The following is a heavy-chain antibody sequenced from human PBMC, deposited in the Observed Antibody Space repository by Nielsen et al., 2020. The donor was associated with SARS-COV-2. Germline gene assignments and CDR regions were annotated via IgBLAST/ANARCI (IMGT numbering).Heavy chain of an antibody. CDR3: ARSAVGGKNFDS. D-gene: IGHD6-13*01. J-gene: IGHJ4*02. V-gene: IGHV1-2*02. Sequence: ASVKVSCKASGYTFTGYYMHWVRQAPGQGLEWMGWINPNSGGTNYAQKFQGRVTMTRDTSISTAYMELSRLRSDDTAVFYCARSAVGGKNFDSWGQGTLITVSS. CDR1: GYTFTGYY. CDR2: INPNSGGT.